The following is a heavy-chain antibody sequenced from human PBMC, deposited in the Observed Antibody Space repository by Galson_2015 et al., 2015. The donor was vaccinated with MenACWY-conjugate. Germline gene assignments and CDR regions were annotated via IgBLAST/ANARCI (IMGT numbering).Heavy chain of an antibody. CDR1: ASTVRNAY. CDR2: IKSQSDGGKT. V-gene: IGHV3-15*01. J-gene: IGHJ6*03. Sequence: SLRLSCAGSASTVRNAYMSWVRQAPGQGLEWVGRIKSQSDGGKTDYAAPVKGRFTVSRDDLKNTLYLQMNSLKIEDTAVYYCTTHKPDSWGGLLFHYYMDVWGKGTTVTVSS. CDR3: TTHKPDSWGGLLFHYYMDV. D-gene: IGHD2-21*01.